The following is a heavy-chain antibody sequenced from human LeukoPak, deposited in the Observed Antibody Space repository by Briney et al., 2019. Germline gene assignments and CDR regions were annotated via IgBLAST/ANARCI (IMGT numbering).Heavy chain of an antibody. CDR3: ARMNYYDSSGPHYYFDY. D-gene: IGHD3-22*01. Sequence: ASVKVSCKASGYTFTGYYMHWVRQAPGQGLEWMGWINPNSGGTNYAQKFQGRVTMTRDTSTSTVYMELSSLRSEDTAVYYCARMNYYDSSGPHYYFDYWGQGTLVTVSS. CDR1: GYTFTGYY. V-gene: IGHV1-2*02. CDR2: INPNSGGT. J-gene: IGHJ4*02.